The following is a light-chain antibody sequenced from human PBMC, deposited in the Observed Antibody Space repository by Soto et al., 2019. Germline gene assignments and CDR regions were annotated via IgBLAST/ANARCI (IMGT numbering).Light chain of an antibody. J-gene: IGLJ2*01. V-gene: IGLV1-44*01. CDR1: SSNIGRNN. CDR3: AAWDNSLNGLV. CDR2: TNS. Sequence: QAVVTQPPSASGTPGQRVTISCSGSSSNIGRNNVNWYQQLPGTAPKLLIDTNSQRPSGVPDRFSGSKSGTSASLAISGLQSEDEADYYCAAWDNSLNGLVFGGGTKVTVL.